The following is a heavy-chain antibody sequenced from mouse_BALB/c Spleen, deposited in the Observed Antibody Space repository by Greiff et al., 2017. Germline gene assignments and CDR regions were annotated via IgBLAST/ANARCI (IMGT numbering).Heavy chain of an antibody. CDR3: ARDGDYVGKNYAMDY. V-gene: IGHV5-4*02. J-gene: IGHJ4*01. D-gene: IGHD2-4*01. Sequence: DVKLVESGGGLVKPGGSLKLSCAASGFTFSDYYMYWVRQTPEKRLEWVATISDGGSYTYYPDSVKGRFTISRDNAKNNLYLQMSSLKSEDTAMYYCARDGDYVGKNYAMDYWGQGTSVTVSS. CDR2: ISDGGSYT. CDR1: GFTFSDYY.